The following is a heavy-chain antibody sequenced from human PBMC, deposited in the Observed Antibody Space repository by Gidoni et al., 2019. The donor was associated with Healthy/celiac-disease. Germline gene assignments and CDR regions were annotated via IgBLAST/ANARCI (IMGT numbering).Heavy chain of an antibody. Sequence: QVQLVQSGAEVKKPGASVTVSCKASGYTFTSYDIHWVRQATGHGLEWMGWMNPNSGNTGYAQKVQGRVTMTRNTSISTAYMELSSLRSEDTAVYYCARAPHYYDSSGYYSYWGQGTLVTVSS. V-gene: IGHV1-8*01. J-gene: IGHJ4*02. CDR1: GYTFTSYD. CDR2: MNPNSGNT. D-gene: IGHD3-22*01. CDR3: ARAPHYYDSSGYYSY.